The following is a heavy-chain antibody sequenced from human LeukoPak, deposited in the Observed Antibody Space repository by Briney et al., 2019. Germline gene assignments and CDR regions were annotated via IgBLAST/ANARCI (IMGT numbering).Heavy chain of an antibody. V-gene: IGHV4-39*01. CDR2: IYYSGST. CDR1: GGSISSSSYY. CDR3: ARLPSAVAGPLEIDY. D-gene: IGHD6-19*01. J-gene: IGHJ4*02. Sequence: ASETLSLTCTVSGGSISSSSYYWGRIRQPPGKGLEWIGSIYYSGSTYYNPSLKSRVTISVDTSKNQFSLKLSSVTAADTAVYYCARLPSAVAGPLEIDYWGQGTLVTVSS.